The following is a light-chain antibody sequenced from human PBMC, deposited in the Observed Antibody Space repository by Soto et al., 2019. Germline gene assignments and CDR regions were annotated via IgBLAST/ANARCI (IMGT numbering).Light chain of an antibody. J-gene: IGLJ2*01. CDR2: EVN. CDR1: NGDVGSYDL. V-gene: IGLV2-23*02. Sequence: QSVLTQPASVSGSPGQSITISCTGTNGDVGSYDLVSWYQQYPGKAPKLIIYEVNKRPSGVSNRFSGAKSGNTASLTIPGLQTEDEADYDCCSYAGGNTLIFGGGTKLTVL. CDR3: CSYAGGNTLI.